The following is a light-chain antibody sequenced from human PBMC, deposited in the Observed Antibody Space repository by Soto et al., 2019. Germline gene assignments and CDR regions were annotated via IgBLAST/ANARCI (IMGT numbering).Light chain of an antibody. V-gene: IGKV1-33*01. CDR3: QHYDHPPLT. Sequence: DIQMTQSPSSLSASLGDRLTISCQASQDISIYLKWYQHKPGKPPKLLIYDASDLEAGVPSRFSGSGSWTDLTFTITSLQPEDVATYYCQHYDHPPLTFGGGTKVDIK. J-gene: IGKJ4*02. CDR1: QDISIY. CDR2: DAS.